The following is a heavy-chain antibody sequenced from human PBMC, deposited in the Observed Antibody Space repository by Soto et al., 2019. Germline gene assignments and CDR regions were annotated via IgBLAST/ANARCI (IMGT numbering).Heavy chain of an antibody. Sequence: QVQLQESGPGLVKPSETLSLTCSVSGGSVTSYSWSWIRQPPGKGLEWIGYISSTGSTNYNPPLKSRVTISIDTSNRQFSLNMRSVTAADTAVYYFARVPSFFGSGNWIDPWGQGTLVTVS. D-gene: IGHD3-10*01. CDR1: GGSVTSYS. V-gene: IGHV4-59*02. CDR2: ISSTGST. J-gene: IGHJ5*02. CDR3: ARVPSFFGSGNWIDP.